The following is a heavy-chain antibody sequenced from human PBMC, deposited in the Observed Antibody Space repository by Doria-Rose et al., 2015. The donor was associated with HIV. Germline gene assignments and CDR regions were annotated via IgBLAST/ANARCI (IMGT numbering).Heavy chain of an antibody. CDR1: GVSLSSPGMG. CDR3: ARIKSSRWYHKYYFDF. J-gene: IGHJ4*02. Sequence: QITLKESGPVLVKPTETLTLTCTVSGVSLSSPGMGVSWIRQPPGKALEWLAHIFSDDERFYKTSLKSRLTISRGTSKSQVVLTMTDMDPVDTATYYCARIKSSRWYHKYYFDFWGQGTLSSSPQ. CDR2: IFSDDER. V-gene: IGHV2-26*01. D-gene: IGHD6-13*01.